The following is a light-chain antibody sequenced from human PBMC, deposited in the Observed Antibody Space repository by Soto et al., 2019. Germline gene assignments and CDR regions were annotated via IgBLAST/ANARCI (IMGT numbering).Light chain of an antibody. V-gene: IGKV1-39*01. CDR3: QHTYGAPYT. CDR1: QSISTY. CDR2: AAS. J-gene: IGKJ2*01. Sequence: DIQLTQSPSSLSASVGDRVTITCRASQSISTYLSWHQQKPGKAPILLIYAASSLLSGVPSRFSGSGYGTDFTLTISSLELEDFATYYCQHTYGAPYTFGQGTKVEIK.